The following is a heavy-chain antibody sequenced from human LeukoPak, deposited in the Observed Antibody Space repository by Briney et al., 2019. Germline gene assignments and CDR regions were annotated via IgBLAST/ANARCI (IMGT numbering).Heavy chain of an antibody. V-gene: IGHV3-7*04. D-gene: IGHD3-22*01. CDR2: IKQDGSEK. CDR1: GFTFSSYW. CDR3: ARGNTYYYDSSGPQIGNF. J-gene: IGHJ4*02. Sequence: GGSLRLSCAASGFTFSSYWMSWVRQAPGKGLEWVANIKQDGSEKYYVDSVKGRFTISRDNAKNSLYLQMNSLRAEDTAVYYCARGNTYYYDSSGPQIGNFWGQGTLVTVSS.